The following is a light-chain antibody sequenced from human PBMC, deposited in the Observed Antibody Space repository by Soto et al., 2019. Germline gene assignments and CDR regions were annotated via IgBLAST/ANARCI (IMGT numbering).Light chain of an antibody. V-gene: IGKV3-15*01. CDR1: QSVSSN. J-gene: IGKJ1*01. CDR2: GAS. Sequence: EIVMTQSPATLSVSPGERATLSCRASQSVSSNLAWYQHKPGQAPRLLIYGASTRATGIPARFSGTGSGTDFTLTITSLQSEDFPVYYGEQYNNWPRTFGQGTKVEI. CDR3: EQYNNWPRT.